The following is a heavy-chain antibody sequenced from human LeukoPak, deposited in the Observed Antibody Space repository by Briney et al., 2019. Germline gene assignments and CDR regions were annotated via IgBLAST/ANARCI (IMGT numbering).Heavy chain of an antibody. Sequence: GRSLRLSCAASGFTFSSYAMHWVRQAPGKGLEWVAVISYDGSNKYYADSVMGRFTISRDNSKNTLYLQMNSLRAEDTAVYYCARDKSPMVRGVIVGYWGQGTLVTVSS. J-gene: IGHJ4*02. CDR1: GFTFSSYA. V-gene: IGHV3-30-3*01. D-gene: IGHD3-10*01. CDR2: ISYDGSNK. CDR3: ARDKSPMVRGVIVGY.